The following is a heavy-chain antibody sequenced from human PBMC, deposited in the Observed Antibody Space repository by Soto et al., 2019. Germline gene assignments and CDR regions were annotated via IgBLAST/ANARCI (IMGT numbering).Heavy chain of an antibody. V-gene: IGHV4-31*03. CDR2: IYYSGST. CDR3: ARDQITIAAAGRGYYGMDV. CDR1: GGSISSGGYY. J-gene: IGHJ6*02. D-gene: IGHD6-13*01. Sequence: PSDTLSLTCTVSGGSISSGGYYWSWIRQHPGKGLEWIGYIYYSGSTYYNPSLKSRVTISVDTSKNQFSLKLSSVTAADTAVYYCARDQITIAAAGRGYYGMDVWGQGTTVTVSS.